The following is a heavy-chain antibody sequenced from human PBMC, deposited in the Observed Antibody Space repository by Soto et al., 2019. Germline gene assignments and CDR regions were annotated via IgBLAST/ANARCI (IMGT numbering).Heavy chain of an antibody. CDR2: VYRTGST. V-gene: IGHV4-4*02. D-gene: IGHD6-13*01. J-gene: IGHJ4*02. CDR1: GGSISPSNW. CDR3: ARARATIAAAAIFDC. Sequence: QVQLQESGPGLVKPSGTLSLTCAVSGGSISPSNWWSWVRQPPGKGLEWIGEVYRTGSTTYNPSLESRLTISVDKSKNQFSLKLTSVTAADTAVYYCARARATIAAAAIFDCWGQGTLVTVSS.